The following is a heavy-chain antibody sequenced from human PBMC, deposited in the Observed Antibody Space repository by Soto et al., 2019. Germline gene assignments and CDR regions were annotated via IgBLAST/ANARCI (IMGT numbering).Heavy chain of an antibody. D-gene: IGHD3-10*01. CDR2: IRGGGGST. Sequence: VQLLESGGGLVQPGGSLSVSCAASGFTFSSYAITWVRQAPGKGLEGVSAIRGGGGSTYYADSVEGRFTISRDNSKSTRFLLMNSLRVEDTAVYYCARGNRVRGVVFLEYRGQGTLVTVSS. CDR3: ARGNRVRGVVFLEY. CDR1: GFTFSSYA. V-gene: IGHV3-23*01. J-gene: IGHJ4*02.